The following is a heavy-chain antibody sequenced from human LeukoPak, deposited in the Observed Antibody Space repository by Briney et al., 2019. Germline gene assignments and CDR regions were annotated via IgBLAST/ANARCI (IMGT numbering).Heavy chain of an antibody. Sequence: SETLSLPCTVSGASISGYFWSWIRQPPGKGLEWIGHIFGSWNTFYNPSLKSRVTISVDTSKTQFYLKLSSVTAADTAVYYWARRNQAAAGHEVDYWGQGTLVTVSS. V-gene: IGHV4-59*08. J-gene: IGHJ4*02. CDR1: GASISGYF. D-gene: IGHD6-13*01. CDR3: ARRNQAAAGHEVDY. CDR2: IFGSWNT.